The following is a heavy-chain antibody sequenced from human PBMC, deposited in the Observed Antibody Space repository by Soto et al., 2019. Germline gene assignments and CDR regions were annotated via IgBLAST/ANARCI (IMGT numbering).Heavy chain of an antibody. D-gene: IGHD4-17*01. Sequence: GGSLRLSCAASGFTFSDYYMSWIRQAPGKRLEWVSYISSSGSTIYYVDSVKGRFTISRDNARNSLYLQMNSLRAEDTAVYYCARDLYDYGDYGVDYWGQGTLVTSPQ. CDR3: ARDLYDYGDYGVDY. V-gene: IGHV3-11*01. J-gene: IGHJ4*02. CDR1: GFTFSDYY. CDR2: ISSSGSTI.